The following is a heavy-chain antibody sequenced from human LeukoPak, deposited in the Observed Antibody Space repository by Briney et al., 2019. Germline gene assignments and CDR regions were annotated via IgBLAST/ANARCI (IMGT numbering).Heavy chain of an antibody. CDR3: ARVADYSNSAHADY. D-gene: IGHD4-11*01. J-gene: IGHJ4*02. CDR1: GASIYTSSSY. CDR2: VYYTGST. Sequence: SETLSLTCTVSGASIYTSSSYWGWIRQPPGKGLEWIASVYYTGSTYYSPSLKSRATISVDTSKNQFSLALNSVTAADTAVYYCARVADYSNSAHADYWGQGTLVTVSS. V-gene: IGHV4-39*01.